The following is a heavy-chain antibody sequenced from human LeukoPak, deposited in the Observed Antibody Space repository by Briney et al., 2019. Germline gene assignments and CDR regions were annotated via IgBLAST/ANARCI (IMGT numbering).Heavy chain of an antibody. CDR2: IYPTGST. CDR3: ARAYSSSWYWNWFDP. J-gene: IGHJ5*02. V-gene: IGHV4-38-2*02. Sequence: SETLSLTCTVSGYSINTGYYWDWIRQPPGKGLEWIGNIYPTGSTYYNPSLKSRVTISVDTSKNQFSLKVSSVSAADTAVYYCARAYSSSWYWNWFDPWGQGTLVTVSS. CDR1: GYSINTGYY. D-gene: IGHD6-13*01.